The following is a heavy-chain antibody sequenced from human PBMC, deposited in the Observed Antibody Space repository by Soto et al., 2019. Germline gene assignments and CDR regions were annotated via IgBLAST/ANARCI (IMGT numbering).Heavy chain of an antibody. V-gene: IGHV4-59*08. Sequence: QVQLQESGPGLVKPSETLSLTCTVSGGSISSYYWSWIRQPPGKGLEWIGYIYYSGSTNYNPSLKRRVTISLDTPKNQFSLKLSSVTAADTAVYYCARRYGYSFDYWGQGTLVTVSS. CDR3: ARRYGYSFDY. CDR1: GGSISSYY. D-gene: IGHD1-1*01. J-gene: IGHJ4*02. CDR2: IYYSGST.